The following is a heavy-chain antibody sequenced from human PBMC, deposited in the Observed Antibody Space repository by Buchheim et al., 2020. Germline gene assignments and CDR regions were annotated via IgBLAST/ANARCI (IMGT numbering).Heavy chain of an antibody. V-gene: IGHV3-74*03. J-gene: IGHJ6*02. CDR2: INSDGSTT. CDR3: ARDRSYALDV. CDR1: GFDFSNSW. Sequence: EVQLVESGGGLVQPGGSLRLSCAAPGFDFSNSWMHWVRQAPGKGLVWVSHINSDGSTTTYADSVKGRFTISRDNAKNTVYLEMNSLRVEDTAVYYCARDRSYALDVWGQGTT.